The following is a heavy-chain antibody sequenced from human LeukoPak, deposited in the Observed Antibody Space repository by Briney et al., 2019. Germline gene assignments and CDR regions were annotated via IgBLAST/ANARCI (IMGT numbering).Heavy chain of an antibody. CDR1: GFTFSNAW. Sequence: PGGSLRLSCAVSGFTFSNAWMSWVRQAPGKGPEWVGRIKSKTGGGTTEYVAPVQGRVTISRDDSKNTLYLQMNSLKTEDTAVYYCTTRGYNTGWADWGFVYWGQGTLVTVSS. V-gene: IGHV3-15*01. J-gene: IGHJ4*02. D-gene: IGHD3/OR15-3a*01. CDR3: TTRGYNTGWADWGFVY. CDR2: IKSKTGGGTT.